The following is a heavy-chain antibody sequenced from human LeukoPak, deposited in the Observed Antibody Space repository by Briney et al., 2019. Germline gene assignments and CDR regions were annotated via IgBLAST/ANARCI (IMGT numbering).Heavy chain of an antibody. CDR2: MSNSGENT. Sequence: GXSLRXXCAASGFTFSSYSMQWVRQTPGKGLEWVGIMSNSGENTFYGEAVKGRFTISRDNSQNTLYLQMNSLRAEDTAVYYCXXXXYXXSXYXXYYYYYYMXVWGKGTTXTVSS. V-gene: IGHV3-30*03. J-gene: IGHJ6*03. CDR1: GFTFSSYS. D-gene: IGHD6-13*01. CDR3: XXXXYXXSXYXXYYYYYYMXV.